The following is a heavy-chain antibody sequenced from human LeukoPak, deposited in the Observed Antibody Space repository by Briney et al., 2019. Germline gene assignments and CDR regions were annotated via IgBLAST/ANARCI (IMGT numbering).Heavy chain of an antibody. CDR2: IRYDGSNK. J-gene: IGHJ4*02. V-gene: IGHV3-30*02. CDR3: AKDEGNGYNYRHFDY. CDR1: GFTFSSYG. Sequence: PEGSLRLSCAASGFTFSSYGMHWVRQAPGKGLEWVAFIRYDGSNKYYADSVKGRFTISRDNSKNTLYLQMNSLRAEDTAVYYCAKDEGNGYNYRHFDYWGQGTLVTVSS. D-gene: IGHD5-24*01.